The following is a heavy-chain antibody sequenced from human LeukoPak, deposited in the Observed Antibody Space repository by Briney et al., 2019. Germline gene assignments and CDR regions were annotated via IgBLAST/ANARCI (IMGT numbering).Heavy chain of an antibody. CDR2: INHSGST. J-gene: IGHJ3*02. V-gene: IGHV4-34*01. D-gene: IGHD5-18*01. CDR3: GYSYGPNDAFDI. Sequence: SETLSLTCAVYGGSFSGYYWGWIRQPPGKGLEWIGEINHSGSTNYNPSLKSRVTISVDTSKNQFSLKLSSVTAADTAVYYCGYSYGPNDAFDIWGQGTMVTVSS. CDR1: GGSFSGYY.